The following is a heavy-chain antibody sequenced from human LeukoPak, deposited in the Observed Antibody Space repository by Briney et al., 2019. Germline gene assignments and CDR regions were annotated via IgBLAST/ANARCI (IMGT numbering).Heavy chain of an antibody. J-gene: IGHJ4*02. V-gene: IGHV4-34*01. CDR2: INHSGST. Sequence: SETLSLTCAVYGGSFSGYYWSWIRQPPGKGLEWIGEINHSGSTNYNPSLKSRVTISVDTSKNQFSLKLSSVTAADTAVYYCAGPGAGDLDYWGQGSLVTVSS. CDR1: GGSFSGYY. CDR3: AGPGAGDLDY. D-gene: IGHD3-10*01.